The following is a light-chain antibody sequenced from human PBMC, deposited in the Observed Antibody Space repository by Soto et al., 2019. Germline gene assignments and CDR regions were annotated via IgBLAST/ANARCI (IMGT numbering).Light chain of an antibody. CDR1: QSVSSS. V-gene: IGKV3-11*01. CDR3: QQRSSWPSLT. Sequence: EIVLTQSPATLSLSPGEGATLSCRASQSVSSSLAWYQQKPGQAPRLLIYDASNRATGIPARFSGSGSGTDFTLTISSLEPEDFAVYYCQQRSSWPSLTFGQGTRLEIK. J-gene: IGKJ5*01. CDR2: DAS.